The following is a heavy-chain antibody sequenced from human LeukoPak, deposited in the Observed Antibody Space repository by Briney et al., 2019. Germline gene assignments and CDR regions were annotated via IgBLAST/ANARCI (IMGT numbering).Heavy chain of an antibody. CDR2: IRYSGSNK. V-gene: IGHV3-30*02. J-gene: IGHJ4*02. CDR1: GFTFSSYS. Sequence: GGSLRLSCAASGFTFSSYSMNWVRQAPGKGLEWVAFIRYSGSNKYYADSVKGRFTISRDNSKNTLYLQMNSLRAEDTAVYYCAKDRFSGSYYRPHSFDSWGQGTLVTVSS. D-gene: IGHD1-26*01. CDR3: AKDRFSGSYYRPHSFDS.